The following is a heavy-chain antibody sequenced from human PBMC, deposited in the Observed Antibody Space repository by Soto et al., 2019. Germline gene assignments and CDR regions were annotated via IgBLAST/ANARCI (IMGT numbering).Heavy chain of an antibody. D-gene: IGHD2-15*01. Sequence: GGSLRLSCAASGFTFSSYAMSWVRQAPGKGLEWVSSISAGGAGTYYADSVKGRFTISRDNSKDTLSLQMNSLRAEDTAVYYCAKGSLPPDYWGQGTLVTVPQ. J-gene: IGHJ4*02. V-gene: IGHV3-23*01. CDR3: AKGSLPPDY. CDR2: ISAGGAGT. CDR1: GFTFSSYA.